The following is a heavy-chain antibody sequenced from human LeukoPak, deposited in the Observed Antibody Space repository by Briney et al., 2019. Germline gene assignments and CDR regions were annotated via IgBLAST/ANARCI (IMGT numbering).Heavy chain of an antibody. CDR1: GGTFSSYA. CDR3: ARDCSSTSCYGYYYYGMDI. CDR2: IIPIFGTA. Sequence: SVKVSCKASGGTFSSYAISWVRQAPGQGLEWMGGIIPIFGTANYAQKFQGRVTITADESTSTAYMELSSLRSEDTAVYYCARDCSSTSCYGYYYYGMDIWGQGTTVTVSS. D-gene: IGHD2-2*01. J-gene: IGHJ6*02. V-gene: IGHV1-69*13.